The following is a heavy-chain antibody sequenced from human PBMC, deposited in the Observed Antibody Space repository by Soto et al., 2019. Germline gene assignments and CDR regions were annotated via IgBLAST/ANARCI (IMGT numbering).Heavy chain of an antibody. D-gene: IGHD2-15*01. CDR2: IDPSDSYT. J-gene: IGHJ4*01. V-gene: IGHV5-10-1*01. Sequence: KVSCKASGYTLSDANINWVRQAPGQGPEWMGRIDPSDSYTNYSPSFQGHVTISADKSISTAYLQWSSLKASDTAMYYCARQVVGYCSGGSCTPFDYWG. CDR1: GYTLSDAN. CDR3: ARQVVGYCSGGSCTPFDY.